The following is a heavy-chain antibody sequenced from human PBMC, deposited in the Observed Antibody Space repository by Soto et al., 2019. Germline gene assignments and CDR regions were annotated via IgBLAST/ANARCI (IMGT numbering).Heavy chain of an antibody. V-gene: IGHV3-48*03. J-gene: IGHJ4*02. D-gene: IGHD1-1*01. CDR2: IGNIDETI. CDR1: GFTFRNYE. Sequence: GGSLRLSCVASGFTFRNYEMNWVRQAPGEGLEWVSYIGNIDETIYYADSVKGRFTVSRDDAKNSLYLQMNSLRAEDTAVYYCARGYNFIDYWGQGTLVTVSS. CDR3: ARGYNFIDY.